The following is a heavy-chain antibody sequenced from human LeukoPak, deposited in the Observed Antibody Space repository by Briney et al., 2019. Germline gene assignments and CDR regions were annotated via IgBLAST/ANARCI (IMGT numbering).Heavy chain of an antibody. CDR2: IWYDGSNK. Sequence: PGGSLRLSCAASGFTFSSYGMHWVRQAPGKGLEWVAVIWYDGSNKYYADSVKGRFTISRDNSKNTLYLQMNSLRAEDTAVYYCAREGDLDYGDFDYWGQGTLVTVSS. CDR1: GFTFSSYG. J-gene: IGHJ4*02. D-gene: IGHD4-17*01. V-gene: IGHV3-33*01. CDR3: AREGDLDYGDFDY.